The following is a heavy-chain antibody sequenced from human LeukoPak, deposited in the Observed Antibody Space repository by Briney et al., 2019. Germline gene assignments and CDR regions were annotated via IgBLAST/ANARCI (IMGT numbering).Heavy chain of an antibody. CDR1: GFAFSSFG. CDR3: ARATVTRLFDP. V-gene: IGHV3-33*01. Sequence: GRSLSLSCAASGFAFSSFGMHWVRQAPGKGLEWVAVIWYDGTNKYYADSVKGRCTISRDNSKNTLYLQMNSLRAEDTAVYYCARATVTRLFDPWGQGTLVTVSS. CDR2: IWYDGTNK. D-gene: IGHD4-17*01. J-gene: IGHJ5*02.